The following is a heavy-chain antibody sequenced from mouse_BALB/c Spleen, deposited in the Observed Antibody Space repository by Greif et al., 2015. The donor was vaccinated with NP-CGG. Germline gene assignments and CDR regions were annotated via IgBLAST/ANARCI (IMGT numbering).Heavy chain of an antibody. J-gene: IGHJ4*01. CDR2: INPYNDGT. Sequence: EVQLQQSGPELVKPGASVKMSCKASGYTFTSYVMHWVKQKPGQGLEWIGYINPYNDGTKYNEKFKGKATLTSDKSSSTAYMELSSLTSEDSAVYYCARWARANAMDYWGQGTSVTVSS. D-gene: IGHD3-1*01. CDR3: ARWARANAMDY. CDR1: GYTFTSYV. V-gene: IGHV1-14*01.